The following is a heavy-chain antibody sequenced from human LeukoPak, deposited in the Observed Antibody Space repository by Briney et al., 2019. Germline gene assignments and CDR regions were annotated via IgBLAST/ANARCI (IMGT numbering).Heavy chain of an antibody. J-gene: IGHJ4*02. CDR3: ARLGDYNDYYPLDQ. V-gene: IGHV4-59*01. D-gene: IGHD3-16*01. CDR2: IYYSGST. CDR1: GGSISSYY. Sequence: SETLSLTCTVSGGSISSYYWNWLRQSPGRGLEWIAYIYYSGSTNYNPSLKSRVSISLDTSNNQFSLKLNSVTAADTAIYYCARLGDYNDYYPLDQWGQGTLVTVSS.